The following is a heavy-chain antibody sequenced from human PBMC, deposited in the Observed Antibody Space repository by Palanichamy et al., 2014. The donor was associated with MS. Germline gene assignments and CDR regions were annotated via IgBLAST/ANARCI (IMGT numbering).Heavy chain of an antibody. CDR3: ARACYVWGSYRDYYGMDV. Sequence: QVQLVQSGAEVKKPGSSVKVSCKASGGTFSSYAISWVRQAPGQGLEWMGGIIPIFGTANYAQKFQGRVTITADESTSTAYMELSSLRSEDTAVYYCARACYVWGSYRDYYGMDVWGQGTTVTVSS. CDR2: IIPIFGTA. CDR1: GGTFSSYA. V-gene: IGHV1-69*01. J-gene: IGHJ6*02. D-gene: IGHD3-16*02.